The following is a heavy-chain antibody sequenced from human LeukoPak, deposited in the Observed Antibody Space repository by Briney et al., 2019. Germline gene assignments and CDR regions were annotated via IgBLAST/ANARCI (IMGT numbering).Heavy chain of an antibody. V-gene: IGHV4-38-2*02. CDR1: GGSISSYY. J-gene: IGHJ5*02. Sequence: SETLSLTCTVSGGSISSYYWGWIRQPPGKGLEWIGSIYHSGSTYYNPSLKSRVTISVDTSKNQFSLKLSSVTAADTAVYYCAIGRAAAGIHWFDPWGQGTLVTVSS. D-gene: IGHD6-13*01. CDR2: IYHSGST. CDR3: AIGRAAAGIHWFDP.